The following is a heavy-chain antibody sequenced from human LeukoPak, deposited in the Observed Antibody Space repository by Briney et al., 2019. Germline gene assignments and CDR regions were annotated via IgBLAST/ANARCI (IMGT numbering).Heavy chain of an antibody. CDR1: GFTFSSYS. D-gene: IGHD6-13*01. J-gene: IGHJ6*02. V-gene: IGHV3-48*02. Sequence: GGSLRLSCAASGFTFSSYSMNWVRLAPGKGLEWVSYISSSSSTIYYADSAKGRFTISRDNAKNSLYLQMNSLRDEDTAVYHCARDVAAAEPRYYYYYGMDVWGQGTTVTVSS. CDR3: ARDVAAAEPRYYYYYGMDV. CDR2: ISSSSSTI.